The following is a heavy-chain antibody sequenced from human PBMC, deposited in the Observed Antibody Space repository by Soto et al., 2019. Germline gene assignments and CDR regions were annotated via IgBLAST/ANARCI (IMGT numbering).Heavy chain of an antibody. CDR3: ASGLAQHSSSWYDY. V-gene: IGHV3-74*01. D-gene: IGHD6-13*01. CDR2: INSDGSAT. CDR1: GFTFRSNW. J-gene: IGHJ4*02. Sequence: EVQLVESGGGLVQPGGSLRLSCAASGFTFRSNWMHWVRQVPGKGLVWVSRINSDGSATTYADSVKGRFTISRDNAKNTVYLQMNSLRADDTAVYYCASGLAQHSSSWYDYWGQGTLVAVSS.